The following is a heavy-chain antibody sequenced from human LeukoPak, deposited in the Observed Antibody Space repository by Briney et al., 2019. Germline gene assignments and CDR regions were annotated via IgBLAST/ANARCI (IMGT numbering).Heavy chain of an antibody. CDR1: GFTFSSYA. V-gene: IGHV3-23*01. J-gene: IGHJ4*02. Sequence: GGSLRLSCAASGFTFSSYAMSWVRQALGKGLEWVSAISGSGGSTYYADSVKGRFTISRDNSKNTLYLQMNSLRAEDTAVYYCAKGGHRGSSGILDYWGQGTLVTVSS. CDR2: ISGSGGST. D-gene: IGHD3-22*01. CDR3: AKGGHRGSSGILDY.